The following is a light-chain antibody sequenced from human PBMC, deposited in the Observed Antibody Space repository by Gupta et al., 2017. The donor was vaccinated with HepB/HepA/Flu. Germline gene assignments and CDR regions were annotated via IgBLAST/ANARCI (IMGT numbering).Light chain of an antibody. Sequence: SSELTQEPAVSVALGQTVRITCQGDSLSSYYASWYQQKPGQAHILVIYGKNNRPSGIPDRFSGSSSGNTASLTITGAQAEDEADYYCNSRDSSGSLVVFGGGTKLTVL. CDR2: GKN. V-gene: IGLV3-19*01. J-gene: IGLJ2*01. CDR3: NSRDSSGSLVV. CDR1: SLSSYY.